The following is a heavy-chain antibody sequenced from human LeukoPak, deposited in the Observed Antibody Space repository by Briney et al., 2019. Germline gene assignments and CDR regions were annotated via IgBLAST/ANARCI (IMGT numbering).Heavy chain of an antibody. CDR3: ASGKGYCSSTSCGHPNWFDP. CDR1: GGTFSSYA. CDR2: IIPIFGTA. Sequence: GASVKVSCKASGGTFSSYAISWVRQAPGQGLEWMGGIIPIFGTANYAPKFQGRVTITTDESTSTAYMELSSLRSEDTAVYYCASGKGYCSSTSCGHPNWFDPWGQGTLVTVSS. D-gene: IGHD2-2*01. J-gene: IGHJ5*02. V-gene: IGHV1-69*05.